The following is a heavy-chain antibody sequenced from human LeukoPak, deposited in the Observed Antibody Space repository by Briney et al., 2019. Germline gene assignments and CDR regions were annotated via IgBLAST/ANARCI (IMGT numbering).Heavy chain of an antibody. V-gene: IGHV3-11*01. J-gene: IGHJ6*02. CDR1: GFTFSDYY. Sequence: GGSLRLSCAASGFTFSDYYMSWIRQAPGKGLEWVPYISSSGSTIYYADSVKGRFTISRDNAKNSLYLQMNSLRAEDTAVYYCARVGGYSSGWYPGESYYYYGMDVWGQGTTVTVSS. D-gene: IGHD6-19*01. CDR2: ISSSGSTI. CDR3: ARVGGYSSGWYPGESYYYYGMDV.